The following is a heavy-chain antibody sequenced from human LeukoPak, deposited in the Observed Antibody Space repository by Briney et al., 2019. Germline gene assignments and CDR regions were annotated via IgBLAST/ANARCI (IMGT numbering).Heavy chain of an antibody. CDR2: ISSSSSFI. Sequence: GGSLRLSCAASGFTFSSYSMNWVRQAPGKGLEWVSSISSSSSFIYYADSLKGRFTISRDNAKNSLYLQMNSLRAEGTAVYYCARDTSWSDYWGQGTLVTVSS. J-gene: IGHJ4*02. CDR3: ARDTSWSDY. D-gene: IGHD2-8*01. V-gene: IGHV3-21*01. CDR1: GFTFSSYS.